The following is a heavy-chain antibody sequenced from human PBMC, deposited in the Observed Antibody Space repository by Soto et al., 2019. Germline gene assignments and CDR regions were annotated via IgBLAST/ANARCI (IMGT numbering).Heavy chain of an antibody. CDR3: ARDPWAADY. J-gene: IGHJ4*02. V-gene: IGHV3-66*01. CDR1: GCTVRTKY. CDR2: IYSGGST. D-gene: IGHD3-16*01. Sequence: GVFLRLCCAAAGCTVRTKYMSWVRQAPGKGLEWVSVIYSGGSTFYADSVRGSFTISRDNSKNTVNLQMNSLRAEDTAVYYCARDPWAADYWGQGTLVTVSS.